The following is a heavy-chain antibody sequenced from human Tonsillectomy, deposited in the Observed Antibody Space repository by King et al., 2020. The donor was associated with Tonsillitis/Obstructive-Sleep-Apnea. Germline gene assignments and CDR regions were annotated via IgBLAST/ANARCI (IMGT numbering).Heavy chain of an antibody. J-gene: IGHJ3*02. V-gene: IGHV3-30*01. D-gene: IGHD2-15*01. Sequence: QLVQSGGGVVQPGRSLRLSCAASRFTFSSYAMHWVRQVPGKGLEWVAVISYDGGNKYYADSVKGRFTISRDNSKNTLYLQMNSLRAEDTAVYYFAREDGYCSGGSCYSKAFDIWGQGTMVTVSS. CDR1: RFTFSSYA. CDR2: ISYDGGNK. CDR3: AREDGYCSGGSCYSKAFDI.